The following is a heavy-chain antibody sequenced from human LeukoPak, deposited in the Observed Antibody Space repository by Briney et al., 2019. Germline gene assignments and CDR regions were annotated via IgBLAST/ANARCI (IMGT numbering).Heavy chain of an antibody. CDR3: AKYGFFPYYFDY. D-gene: IGHD5-24*01. V-gene: IGHV3-23*01. CDR1: GFTFSSSA. CDR2: ISGSGGSS. J-gene: IGHJ4*02. Sequence: GGSLRLPCAASGFTFSSSAMSWVRQAPGKGLEWVSAISGSGGSSYYADSVKGRFTISRDNFKNTLYLQMNSLRAEDTAVYYCAKYGFFPYYFDYWGQGTLVTVSS.